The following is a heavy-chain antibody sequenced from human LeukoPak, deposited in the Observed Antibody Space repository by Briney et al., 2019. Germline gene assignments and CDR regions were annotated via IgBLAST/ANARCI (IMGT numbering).Heavy chain of an antibody. CDR3: ARDLKGIAAAGPSSSYYGMDV. V-gene: IGHV1-69*04. J-gene: IGHJ6*02. D-gene: IGHD6-13*01. CDR2: IIPILGIA. Sequence: SVKVSCKASGGTFSSYAISWVRQAPGQGLEWMGRIIPILGIANYAQKFQGRVTITADKSTSTAYMELSSLRSEDTAVYYCARDLKGIAAAGPSSSYYGMDVWAQGTTVTVSS. CDR1: GGTFSSYA.